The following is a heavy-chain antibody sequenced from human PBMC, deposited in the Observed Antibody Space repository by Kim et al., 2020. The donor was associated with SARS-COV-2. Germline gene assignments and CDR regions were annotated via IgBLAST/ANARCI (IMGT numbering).Heavy chain of an antibody. CDR3: AGLRLSLAATGVFDS. CDR1: GGSISSTSYY. V-gene: IGHV4-39*01. Sequence: SETLSLTCTVSGGSISSTSYYWGWIRQPPGKGLEWIGSIYYSGSTYYNPSLRSRVTISVDTSKNQFSLKLSSVTAADTAVYYCAGLRLSLAATGVFDSWGQGALVTVSS. CDR2: IYYSGST. J-gene: IGHJ4*02. D-gene: IGHD6-6*01.